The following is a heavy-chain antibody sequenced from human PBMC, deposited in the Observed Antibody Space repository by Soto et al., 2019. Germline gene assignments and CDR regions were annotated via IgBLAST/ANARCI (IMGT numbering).Heavy chain of an antibody. CDR3: AGDSVTTLSYY. V-gene: IGHV3-64*04. CDR2: ISTNGGNT. J-gene: IGHJ4*02. Sequence: GGSLRLSCSASGFTFSIYAMHWVRQAPGKGLEYVSSISTNGGNTHYADSVKGRFTISRDNSKNTLYLQMNSLRAEDTAVYYCAGDSVTTLSYYWGQGTLVTVSS. D-gene: IGHD4-17*01. CDR1: GFTFSIYA.